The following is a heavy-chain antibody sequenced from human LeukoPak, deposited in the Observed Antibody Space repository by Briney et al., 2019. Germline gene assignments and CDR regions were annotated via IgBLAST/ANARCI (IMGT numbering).Heavy chain of an antibody. J-gene: IGHJ4*02. CDR3: ARRSHQLQSDY. CDR2: INAGNGNT. CDR1: GYTFTSYA. V-gene: IGHV1-3*01. Sequence: ASVKVSCKASGYTFTSYAMHWVRQAPRQRLEWMGWINAGNGNTKYSQKFQGRVTMTRDTSTSTIYVELSSLRSEDTAVYYCARRSHQLQSDYWGQGTLVTVSS. D-gene: IGHD2-2*01.